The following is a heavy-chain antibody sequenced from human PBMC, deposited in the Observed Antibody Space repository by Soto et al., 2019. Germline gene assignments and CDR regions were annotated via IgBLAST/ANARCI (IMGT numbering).Heavy chain of an antibody. CDR1: GGPISRYY. V-gene: IGHV4-59*01. D-gene: IGHD3-10*01. Sequence: PSQTLSLTCTVSGGPISRYYWSWIRQPPGKGLEWIGYIYYSGSTNYNPSLKSRVTISVDTSKNQFSLKLSSVTAADTAVYYCARVLLVRGYYMDVWGKGATVTVSS. CDR3: ARVLLVRGYYMDV. J-gene: IGHJ6*03. CDR2: IYYSGST.